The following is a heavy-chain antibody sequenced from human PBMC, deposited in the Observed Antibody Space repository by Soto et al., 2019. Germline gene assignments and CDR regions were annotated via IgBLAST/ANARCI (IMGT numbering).Heavy chain of an antibody. V-gene: IGHV3-30*18. CDR3: AKLMFSFESSGFSIAY. D-gene: IGHD3-22*01. J-gene: IGHJ4*02. CDR1: GFTFSSYG. CDR2: ISYDGSNQ. Sequence: QAQLVESGGGVGQPGRSLRLSCAASGFTFSSYGMHWVRQAPGKGLDWVAAISYDGSNQYYADSVKGRFTISRDDSKNSVYLQVNSRRPENTAVYYCAKLMFSFESSGFSIAYWGQGNLVTLSS.